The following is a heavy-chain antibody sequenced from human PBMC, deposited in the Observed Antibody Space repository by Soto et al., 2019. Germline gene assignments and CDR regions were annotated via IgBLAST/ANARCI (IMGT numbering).Heavy chain of an antibody. Sequence: PGGSLRLSCAVSGFTFDDNSMHWVRQAPEKGLEWVSGINWKSDIGYADSVKGRFTISRDNAENSLYLQMNSLRAEDTALYYCAISQDRRGRTTFIYSGQGTQVTVCS. D-gene: IGHD3-16*01. V-gene: IGHV3-9*01. CDR3: AISQDRRGRTTFIY. CDR1: GFTFDDNS. CDR2: INWKSDI. J-gene: IGHJ4*02.